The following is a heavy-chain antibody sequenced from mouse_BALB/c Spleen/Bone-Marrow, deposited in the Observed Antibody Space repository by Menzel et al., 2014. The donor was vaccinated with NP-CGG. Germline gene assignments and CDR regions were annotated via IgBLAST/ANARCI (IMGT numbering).Heavy chain of an antibody. D-gene: IGHD1-1*02. CDR3: ARGGFAGAWFAY. J-gene: IGHJ3*01. Sequence: VKLVESGAELAKPGASVKMSCKASGYTFXSYWMHWVKQRPGQGLEWIGCINPSTGYTEYNQKFKDKATLTADKSSSTAYMQLSSLTSEDSAVYYCARGGFAGAWFAYWGQGTLVTVSA. CDR2: INPSTGYT. V-gene: IGHV1-7*01. CDR1: GYTFXSYW.